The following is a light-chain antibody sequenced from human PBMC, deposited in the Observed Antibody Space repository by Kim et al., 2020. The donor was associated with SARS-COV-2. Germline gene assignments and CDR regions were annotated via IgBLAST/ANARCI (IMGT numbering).Light chain of an antibody. CDR3: QQYLSTPYS. J-gene: IGKJ2*03. CDR2: WAS. CDR1: QSILYSSTKKNY. V-gene: IGKV4-1*01. Sequence: RATINCKSSQSILYSSTKKNYLALYQQKSGQPPKLLIYWASIRESGVPDRFSGSGSGTDFTLTISSVQAEDVTVYYCQQYLSTPYSFGQGTKLEI.